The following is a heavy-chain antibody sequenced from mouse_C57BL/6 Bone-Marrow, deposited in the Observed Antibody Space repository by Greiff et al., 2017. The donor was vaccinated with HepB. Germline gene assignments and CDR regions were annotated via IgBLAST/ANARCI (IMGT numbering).Heavy chain of an antibody. CDR3: ARSRTVGASDFCY. D-gene: IGHD1-1*01. V-gene: IGHV14-2*01. CDR2: IDPEDGET. CDR1: GFNIKDYY. Sequence: VQLQQSGAELVKPGASVKLSCTASGFNIKDYYMHWVKQRTEQGLEWIGRIDPEDGETKYAPKFQGKATIPADTSSNTADLQLSILTSEDTAVYYCARSRTVGASDFCYWGQGTTLPVSS. J-gene: IGHJ2*01.